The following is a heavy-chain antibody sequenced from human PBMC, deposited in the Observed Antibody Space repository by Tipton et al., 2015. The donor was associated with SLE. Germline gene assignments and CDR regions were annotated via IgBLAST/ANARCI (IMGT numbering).Heavy chain of an antibody. CDR2: INQDGNEK. Sequence: SLRLSCAASGFAFSVYWMSWVRQAPGKGLEWVAIINQDGNEKDYLDSVKGRFTIARDDAKNSLYLQMNSLRVEDTAVYYCAREGWESYGMDVWGQGTTVTVSS. J-gene: IGHJ6*02. CDR1: GFAFSVYW. D-gene: IGHD1-26*01. V-gene: IGHV3-7*01. CDR3: AREGWESYGMDV.